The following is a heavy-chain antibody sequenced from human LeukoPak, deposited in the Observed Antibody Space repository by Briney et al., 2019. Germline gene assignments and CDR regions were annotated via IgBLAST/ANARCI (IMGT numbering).Heavy chain of an antibody. V-gene: IGHV3-66*01. CDR3: ARVSYSGGNPGGDS. J-gene: IGHJ4*02. D-gene: IGHD1-26*01. CDR1: GFTVSSNY. Sequence: PGGSLRLSCAASGFTVSSNYMSWVRQAPGKGLESVSVIYSGGSTYYADSVKGRFTISRDNSKNTLYLQMNSLRAEDTAVYYCARVSYSGGNPGGDSWGREPRVPVP. CDR2: IYSGGST.